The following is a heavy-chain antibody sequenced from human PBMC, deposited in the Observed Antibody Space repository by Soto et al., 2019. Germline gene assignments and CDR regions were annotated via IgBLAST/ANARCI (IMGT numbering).Heavy chain of an antibody. J-gene: IGHJ4*02. D-gene: IGHD2-2*01. Sequence: PSETLSLTCAVSSGSISSSNWWSWVRQSPGKGLESIAYVCSSGSTNYNPSLESRVAISLDTSKNQFSLRLTSVTAADTAVYFCARVRTEYAGLDYWGQGTLVTVSS. CDR2: VCSSGST. CDR3: ARVRTEYAGLDY. V-gene: IGHV4-4*02. CDR1: SGSISSSNW.